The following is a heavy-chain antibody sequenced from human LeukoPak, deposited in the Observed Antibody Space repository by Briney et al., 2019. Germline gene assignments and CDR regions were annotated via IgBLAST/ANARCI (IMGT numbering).Heavy chain of an antibody. CDR2: ISYDGSNK. V-gene: IGHV3-30-3*01. D-gene: IGHD3-22*01. CDR3: ARGGTSMVVADAFDI. Sequence: GGSLRLSCAASGFTFSSYAMHWVRQAPGKGLEWVAVISYDGSNKYYADSVKGRFTISRDNSKNTLYLQMNSLRAEDTAVYYCARGGTSMVVADAFDIWGQGTMVTVSS. J-gene: IGHJ3*02. CDR1: GFTFSSYA.